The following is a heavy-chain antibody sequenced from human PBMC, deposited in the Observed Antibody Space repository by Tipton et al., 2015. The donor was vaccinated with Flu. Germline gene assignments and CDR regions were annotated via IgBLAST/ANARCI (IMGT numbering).Heavy chain of an antibody. CDR3: ARKYYDLWAAWRVD. D-gene: IGHD3-3*01. CDR1: GGSFSGNY. CDR2: INPSGST. V-gene: IGHV4-34*01. Sequence: TLSLTCAVNGGSFSGNYWNWIRQPPGKGLEWIGEINPSGSTIYNPSPKSRVTISLDTSKNQFSLRLSSVTAADTAVYYCARKYYDLWAAWRVDWGQGTLVTVSS. J-gene: IGHJ4*02.